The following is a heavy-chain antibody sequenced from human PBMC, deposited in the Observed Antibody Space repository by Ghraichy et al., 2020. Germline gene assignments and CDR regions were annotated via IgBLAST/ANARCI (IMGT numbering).Heavy chain of an antibody. J-gene: IGHJ6*02. D-gene: IGHD3-3*01. Sequence: SQTLSLTCTVYGGSFSGYYWSWIRQPPGKGLEWIGEINHSGSTNYNPSLKSRVTISVDTSKNQFSLKLSSVTAADTAVYYCARVGNGRSGYIKRNYYYGMDVWGQGTTVTVSS. CDR1: GGSFSGYY. CDR2: INHSGST. CDR3: ARVGNGRSGYIKRNYYYGMDV. V-gene: IGHV4-34*01.